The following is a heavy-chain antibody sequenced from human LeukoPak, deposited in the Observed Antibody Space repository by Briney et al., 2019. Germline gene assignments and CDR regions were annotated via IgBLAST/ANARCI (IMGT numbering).Heavy chain of an antibody. Sequence: ASVKVSCKASGYTFTTYVMHWVRQAPGQRLEWMGWINAGNGNTKYSQEFQGRVTITRDTSASTAYMELSSLRSKDMAVYYCARGHRYYSSSGSYLRRDSWFDPWGQGTLVTVSS. CDR1: GYTFTTYV. J-gene: IGHJ5*02. D-gene: IGHD3-10*01. CDR2: INAGNGNT. V-gene: IGHV1-3*03. CDR3: ARGHRYYSSSGSYLRRDSWFDP.